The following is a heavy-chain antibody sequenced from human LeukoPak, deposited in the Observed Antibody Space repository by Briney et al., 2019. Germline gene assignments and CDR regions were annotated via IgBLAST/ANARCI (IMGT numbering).Heavy chain of an antibody. V-gene: IGHV3-30*18. Sequence: TGGSLRLSCAASGFTFSSYGMHWVRQAPGKGLEWVAVISYDGSNKYYADSVKGRFTISRDNSKNTLYLQMNSLRAEDTAVYYCAKASSYSSGWYPKNWGQGTLVTVS. J-gene: IGHJ4*02. CDR2: ISYDGSNK. D-gene: IGHD6-19*01. CDR3: AKASSYSSGWYPKN. CDR1: GFTFSSYG.